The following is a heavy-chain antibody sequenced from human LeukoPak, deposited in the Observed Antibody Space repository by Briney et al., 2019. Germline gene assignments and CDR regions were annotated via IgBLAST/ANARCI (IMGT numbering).Heavy chain of an antibody. J-gene: IGHJ4*02. D-gene: IGHD3-22*01. CDR3: ARAPPSEDSSGYYWNY. CDR2: INHSGST. V-gene: IGHV4-34*01. CDR1: GGSFSGYY. Sequence: SETLSLTCAVYGGSFSGYYWSWIRQPPGKGLEWIGEINHSGSTNYNPSLKSRVTISVDTSKNQFSLKLSSVTAADTAVYYCARAPPSEDSSGYYWNYWGQGTLVTVSS.